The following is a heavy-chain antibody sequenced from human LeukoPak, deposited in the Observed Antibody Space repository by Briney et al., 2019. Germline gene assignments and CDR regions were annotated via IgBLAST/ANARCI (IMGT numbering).Heavy chain of an antibody. CDR3: ASGDTAMVTADY. CDR1: GFTFSSYA. Sequence: GGSLRLSCAASGFTFSSYAMHWVRQAPGKGLEWVAVISYDGSNKYYADSVKGRFTISRDNSKNTLYLQMNSLRAEDTAVYYCASGDTAMVTADYWGQGTLVTVSP. D-gene: IGHD5-18*01. J-gene: IGHJ4*02. V-gene: IGHV3-30-3*01. CDR2: ISYDGSNK.